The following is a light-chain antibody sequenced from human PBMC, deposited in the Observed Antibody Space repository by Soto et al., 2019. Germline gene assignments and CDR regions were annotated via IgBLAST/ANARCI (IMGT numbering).Light chain of an antibody. CDR3: QQYGSSVT. CDR2: GAS. Sequence: EIVMTQSPATLSVSPGERATLSCRASQSVSSNLAWYQQKPGQAPRLLIYGASSRATGIPDRFSGSGSGTDFTLTIYRLEPEDFAVYYCQQYGSSVTFGPGTKVDIK. J-gene: IGKJ3*01. V-gene: IGKV3-20*01. CDR1: QSVSSN.